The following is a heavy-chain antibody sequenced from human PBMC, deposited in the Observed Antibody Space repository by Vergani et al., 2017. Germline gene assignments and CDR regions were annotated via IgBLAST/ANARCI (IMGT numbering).Heavy chain of an antibody. CDR1: GLTVSSNY. V-gene: IGHV3-53*02. CDR2: IYGGGST. Sequence: EVQLVETGGGLIQPGGSLRLSCAASGLTVSSNYMSWVRQAPGKGLEWVSVIYGGGSTYYADSVKGRFTISRDNSKNTLYLQMNSLRAEDTAVYYCARVSEYYDSSGNRGGVXFDYWGQGTLVTVSS. D-gene: IGHD3-22*01. J-gene: IGHJ4*02. CDR3: ARVSEYYDSSGNRGGVXFDY.